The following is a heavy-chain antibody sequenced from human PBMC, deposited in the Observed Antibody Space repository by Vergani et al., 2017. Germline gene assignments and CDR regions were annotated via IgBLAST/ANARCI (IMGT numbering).Heavy chain of an antibody. J-gene: IGHJ2*01. Sequence: QVQLQESGPGLVKPSQTLSLTCTVPGGSISSGSYYWSWIRQPAGKGREWIGRIYTSGSTNYNPSLKSRVTISVDTSKNQFSLKLSSVTAADTAVYYCARDLTSTNSYWDFDLWGRGTLVTVSS. V-gene: IGHV4-61*02. D-gene: IGHD4/OR15-4a*01. CDR3: ARDLTSTNSYWDFDL. CDR2: IYTSGST. CDR1: GGSISSGSYY.